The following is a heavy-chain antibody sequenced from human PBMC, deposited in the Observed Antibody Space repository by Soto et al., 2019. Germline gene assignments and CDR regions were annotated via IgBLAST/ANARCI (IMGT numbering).Heavy chain of an antibody. CDR3: AKRATVTTNYFDY. Sequence: QVQLVESGGGVVQPGRSLRLSCAASGFTFSSYGMHWVRQAPGKGLEWVAVISYDGSNKYYADSVKGRFTISRDNSKNTLYLQMNSLRAEDTAVYYGAKRATVTTNYFDYWGQGTLVTVSS. J-gene: IGHJ4*02. CDR2: ISYDGSNK. V-gene: IGHV3-30*18. D-gene: IGHD4-17*01. CDR1: GFTFSSYG.